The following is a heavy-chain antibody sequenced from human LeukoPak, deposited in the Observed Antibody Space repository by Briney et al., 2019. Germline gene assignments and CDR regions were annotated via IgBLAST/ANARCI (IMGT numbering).Heavy chain of an antibody. J-gene: IGHJ5*02. V-gene: IGHV1-69*02. CDR1: GGTFSSYT. Sequence: SVKVSCKASGGTFSSYTISWVRQAPGQGLEWMGRIIPILGIANYAQKFQGRVTITADKSTSTAYMELSSLRSEDTAVYYCATTPSYCSSTSCYIGWFDPWGQGTLVTVSS. CDR3: ATTPSYCSSTSCYIGWFDP. D-gene: IGHD2-2*02. CDR2: IIPILGIA.